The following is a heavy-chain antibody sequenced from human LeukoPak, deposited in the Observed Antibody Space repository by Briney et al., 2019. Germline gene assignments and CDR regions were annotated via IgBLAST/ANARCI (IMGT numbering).Heavy chain of an antibody. J-gene: IGHJ4*02. Sequence: GGSLRLSCAASGFTFNTFWMTWVRQAPGKGLEWVANINQDGSEKYYVDSVKGRFTISRDNAKNSLYLQMNSLRAEDTAVYYCARGGLFRYGGTSGDYWGQGTLVTVSS. CDR1: GFTFNTFW. V-gene: IGHV3-7*01. CDR2: INQDGSEK. CDR3: ARGGLFRYGGTSGDY. D-gene: IGHD4/OR15-4a*01.